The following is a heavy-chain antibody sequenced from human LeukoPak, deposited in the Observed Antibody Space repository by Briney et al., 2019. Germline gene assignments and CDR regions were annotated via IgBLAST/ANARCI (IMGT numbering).Heavy chain of an antibody. CDR1: GYTFTSYD. V-gene: IGHV1-8*01. D-gene: IGHD5-18*01. J-gene: IGHJ5*02. Sequence: ASVKVSCKASGYTFTSYDINWVRQATGQGLEWMGWMNPNSGNTGYAQKFQGRVTITADESTSTAYMELSSLRSEDTAVYYCARELGYGRNWFDPWGQGTLVTVSS. CDR3: ARELGYGRNWFDP. CDR2: MNPNSGNT.